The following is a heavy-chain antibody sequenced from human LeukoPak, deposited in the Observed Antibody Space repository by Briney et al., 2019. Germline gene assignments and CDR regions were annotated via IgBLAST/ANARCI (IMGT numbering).Heavy chain of an antibody. CDR1: GFTFGIYG. Sequence: GGSLRLSSAASGFTFGIYGMHWVRQAPGKGLEWVTVISYDGSDKYYADSVKGRFTISRDNSKNTLYLEMNSLRAEDTAVYYCAKDLSGGWSLDYWGQGTLVTVSS. CDR2: ISYDGSDK. CDR3: AKDLSGGWSLDY. D-gene: IGHD6-19*01. V-gene: IGHV3-30*18. J-gene: IGHJ4*02.